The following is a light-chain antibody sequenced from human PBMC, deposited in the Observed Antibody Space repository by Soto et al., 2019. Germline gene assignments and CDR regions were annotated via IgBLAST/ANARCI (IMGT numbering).Light chain of an antibody. CDR2: DAS. Sequence: DIQMTQSPSTLSASVGDRVTITCRASQSLSGWLAWYQQRPGKAPNLLIYDASTLESGVPSRFSGGGSGTEFTLTISSLQPDDFTTYYCQQYNSYPLTLGGGTKVDIK. V-gene: IGKV1-5*01. CDR3: QQYNSYPLT. CDR1: QSLSGW. J-gene: IGKJ4*01.